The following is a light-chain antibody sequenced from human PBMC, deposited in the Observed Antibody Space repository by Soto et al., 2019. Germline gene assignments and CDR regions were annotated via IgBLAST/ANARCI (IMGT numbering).Light chain of an antibody. CDR1: QSISSY. J-gene: IGKJ4*01. CDR3: QQSYSTPA. CDR2: AAS. V-gene: IGKV1-39*01. Sequence: DIQMTQSPSSLSASVGDRVTITCRASQSISSYLNWYQQKPGKAPKLLISAASSLQSGVPSRFSGSGSGTDFTLTISSLQPEDVATYCCQQSYSTPAFGGGTKVEIK.